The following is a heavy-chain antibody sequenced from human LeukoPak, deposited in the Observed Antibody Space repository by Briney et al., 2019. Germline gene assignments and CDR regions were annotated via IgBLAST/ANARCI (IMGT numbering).Heavy chain of an antibody. CDR3: ARVEPLGGGLGY. D-gene: IGHD1-14*01. V-gene: IGHV4-59*11. CDR1: GGSISNLY. CDR2: IYYNGDT. Sequence: SETLSLTCTLSGGSISNLYWSWIRLPPGKGLEWIGYIYYNGDTNYNPSLKSRVTISVDTSKNQFSLKLSSVTAADTAVYYYARVEPLGGGLGYWGQGTLVTVSS. J-gene: IGHJ4*02.